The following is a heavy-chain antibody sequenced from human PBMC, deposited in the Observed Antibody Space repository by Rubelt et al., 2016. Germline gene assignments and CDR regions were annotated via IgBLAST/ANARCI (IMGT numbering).Heavy chain of an antibody. CDR2: IYYSGST. CDR3: ARLPYSSSSPPVYYFDY. D-gene: IGHD6-6*01. J-gene: IGHJ4*02. CDR1: GGSISSYY. Sequence: QVQPQESGPGLVKPSETLSLTCTVSGGSISSYYWSWIRQPPGKGLEWIGYIYYSGSTNYNPSLKVRVTIVGDTSKNHCALKLSPVTAADTAVYYCARLPYSSSSPPVYYFDYWGQGTLVTVSS. V-gene: IGHV4-59*08.